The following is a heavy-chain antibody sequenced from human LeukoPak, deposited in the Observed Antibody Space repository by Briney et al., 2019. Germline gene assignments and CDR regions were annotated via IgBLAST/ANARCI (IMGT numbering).Heavy chain of an antibody. CDR1: GFTFSSYG. D-gene: IGHD3-3*01. V-gene: IGHV3-33*03. J-gene: IGHJ4*02. CDR2: IWYDGSNK. Sequence: PGGSLRLSCAASGFTFSSYGMHWVRQAPGKGLEWVAVIWYDGSNKYYADSVKGRFTISRDNAKNSLYLQINSLRAEDTAVYYCARGPVGSGYCDYWGQGTLLTVSS. CDR3: ARGPVGSGYCDY.